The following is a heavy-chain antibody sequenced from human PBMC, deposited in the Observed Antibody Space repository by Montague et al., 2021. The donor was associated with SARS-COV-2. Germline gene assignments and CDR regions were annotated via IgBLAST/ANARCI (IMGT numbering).Heavy chain of an antibody. CDR2: TFYRSKWYN. V-gene: IGHV6-1*01. Sequence: CAISGDSVSSNTAAWNWIRQSPSRGLVWLGRTFYRSKWYNEFAESVKSRISINADTSKNEVSLQLKYVAPEDTAMYYCARDSRNWYGPIGFDIWGQGTVVTVS. CDR3: ARDSRNWYGPIGFDI. J-gene: IGHJ3*02. D-gene: IGHD6-13*01. CDR1: GDSVSSNTAA.